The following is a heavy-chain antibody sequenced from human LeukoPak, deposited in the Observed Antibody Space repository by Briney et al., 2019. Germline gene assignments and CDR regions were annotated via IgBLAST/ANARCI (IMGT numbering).Heavy chain of an antibody. Sequence: GGSLRLSCAASGFTFSSYGMHWVRQAPGKGLEWVAFIRYDGSNKYYADSVKGRFTISRDNSKNTLYLQMNSLRAEDTAVYYCAKDWVTTFRYYYDSSCSEQSRFDYWGQGTLVTVSS. CDR1: GFTFSSYG. D-gene: IGHD3-22*01. CDR2: IRYDGSNK. V-gene: IGHV3-30*02. J-gene: IGHJ4*02. CDR3: AKDWVTTFRYYYDSSCSEQSRFDY.